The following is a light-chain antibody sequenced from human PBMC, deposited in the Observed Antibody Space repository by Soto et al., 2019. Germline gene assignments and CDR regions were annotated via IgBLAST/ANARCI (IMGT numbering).Light chain of an antibody. V-gene: IGKV4-1*01. CDR1: RSVLYDSNNKNY. CDR2: WAS. CDR3: QQYYSIPKT. Sequence: DIVMTQSPDSLAVSLGERATINCKSSRSVLYDSNNKNYLAWYQQKPGQPPKLLIYWASTRESGVPDRFSGTGSGTDFTLTISSLQAEDVAVYYCQQYYSIPKTFGQGTKVDIK. J-gene: IGKJ1*01.